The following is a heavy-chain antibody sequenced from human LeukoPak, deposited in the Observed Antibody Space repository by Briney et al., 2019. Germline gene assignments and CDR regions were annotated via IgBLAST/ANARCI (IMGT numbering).Heavy chain of an antibody. CDR1: GFTFSSYS. CDR3: ARERGYSYGYSDY. CDR2: ISSSSNTI. J-gene: IGHJ4*02. D-gene: IGHD5-18*01. Sequence: GGSLRLSCAASGFTFSSYSMNWVRQAPGKGPEWVSYISSSSNTIYDADSVKGRFTISRDNAKNSLYLQMNSLRAEDTAVYYCARERGYSYGYSDYWGQGTLVTVSS. V-gene: IGHV3-48*01.